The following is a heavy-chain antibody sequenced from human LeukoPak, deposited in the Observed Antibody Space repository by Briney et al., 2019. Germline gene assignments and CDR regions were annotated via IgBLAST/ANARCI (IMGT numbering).Heavy chain of an antibody. J-gene: IGHJ4*02. V-gene: IGHV4-34*01. CDR1: GGSFSGYY. Sequence: PSETLSLTCAVYGGSFSGYYWSWIRQTPGKGLEWIGEINHSGSTNYNPSLKSRVTISVDTSKQQFSLKLSSVTAADTAVYYCAAQYSGYVRLDYWGQGTLVTVSS. CDR2: INHSGST. D-gene: IGHD5-12*01. CDR3: AAQYSGYVRLDY.